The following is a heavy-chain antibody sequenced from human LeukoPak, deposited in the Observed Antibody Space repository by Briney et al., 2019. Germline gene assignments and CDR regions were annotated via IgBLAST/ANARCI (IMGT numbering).Heavy chain of an antibody. CDR3: ARAGPRRDGYNVDY. CDR2: IYYSGNT. Sequence: SETLSLTCTVSGGSISYYYWGWIRQPPGKGLEWVGYIYYSGNTDYNPSLKSRATMSVDTSRNQFSLRLTSVTAADTAVYYCARAGPRRDGYNVDYWGQGTLVTVSS. D-gene: IGHD5-24*01. CDR1: GGSISYYY. V-gene: IGHV4-59*01. J-gene: IGHJ4*02.